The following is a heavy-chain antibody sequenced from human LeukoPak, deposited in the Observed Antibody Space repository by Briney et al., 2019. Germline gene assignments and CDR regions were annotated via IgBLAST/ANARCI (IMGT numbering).Heavy chain of an antibody. CDR1: GGSFSVYY. Sequence: SETLSLTCAVYGGSFSVYYWSWIRQPPGKGLEWIGEINHSGSTNYNPSLKSRVTISVDTSKNQFSLKLSSVTAADTAVYYCARRKITMVRGVPFDYWGQGTLVTVSS. D-gene: IGHD3-10*01. J-gene: IGHJ4*02. CDR2: INHSGST. CDR3: ARRKITMVRGVPFDY. V-gene: IGHV4-34*01.